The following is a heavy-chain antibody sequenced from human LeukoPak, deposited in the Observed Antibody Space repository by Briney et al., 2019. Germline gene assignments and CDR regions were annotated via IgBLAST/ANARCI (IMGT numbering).Heavy chain of an antibody. J-gene: IGHJ3*02. CDR1: GGSISSYY. CDR3: ARDVKSRYCSGGSCYPLAFDI. CDR2: IYYSGST. D-gene: IGHD2-15*01. V-gene: IGHV4-59*01. Sequence: SETLSLTCTVSGGSISSYYWSWIRQPPGKGLEWIGYIYYSGSTNYNPSLKSRVTISVDTSKNQFSLKLSSVTAADTAVYYCARDVKSRYCSGGSCYPLAFDIWGQGTMVTVSS.